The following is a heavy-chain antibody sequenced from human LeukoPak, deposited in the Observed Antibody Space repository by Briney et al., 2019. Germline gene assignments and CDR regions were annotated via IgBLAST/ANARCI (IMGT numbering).Heavy chain of an antibody. CDR1: GYTFSTSG. CDR2: ISAYNGLT. CDR3: ARICCPASATWYPDDY. V-gene: IGHV1-18*01. J-gene: IGHJ4*02. Sequence: AAVKVSCKASGYTFSTSGISWVRQAPGQGLEWMGWISAYNGLTEFAQKFQGRVNMTSDTSTTTAYMELRSLSSDDTAVYYCARICCPASATWYPDDYWGQGTLVTVS. D-gene: IGHD6-13*01.